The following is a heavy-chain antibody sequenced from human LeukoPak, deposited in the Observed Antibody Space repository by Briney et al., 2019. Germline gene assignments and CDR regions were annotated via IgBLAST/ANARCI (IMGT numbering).Heavy chain of an antibody. D-gene: IGHD3-10*01. CDR2: ISSDGSYI. CDR3: ARGTMGLDY. J-gene: IGHJ4*02. Sequence: GSLRLSCAASGFTFSSYWMHWVRQAPGKGLVWVSRISSDGSYIGYADSVKGRFTISRDNAKNTLYLQINSLRAEDTAVYYCARGTMGLDYWGQGTLVTVSS. V-gene: IGHV3-74*01. CDR1: GFTFSSYW.